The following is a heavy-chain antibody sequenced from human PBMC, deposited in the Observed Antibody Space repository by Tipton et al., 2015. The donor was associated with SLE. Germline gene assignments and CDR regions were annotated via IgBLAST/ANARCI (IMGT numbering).Heavy chain of an antibody. D-gene: IGHD3-3*01. CDR2: IYYSGST. Sequence: TLSLTCTVSGGSISSSSYYWGWIRQPPGKGLEWIGSIYYSGSTYYNPSLKSRVTISVDTSKNQFSLKLSSVTAADTAVYYCARRRTYYDCWSGYPGARFDPWGQGTLVTVSS. V-gene: IGHV4-39*07. CDR1: GGSISSSSYY. J-gene: IGHJ5*02. CDR3: ARRRTYYDCWSGYPGARFDP.